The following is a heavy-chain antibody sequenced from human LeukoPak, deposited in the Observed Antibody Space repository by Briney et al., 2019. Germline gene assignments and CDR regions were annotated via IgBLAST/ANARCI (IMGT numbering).Heavy chain of an antibody. CDR2: IYYSGST. V-gene: IGHV4-30-4*01. Sequence: SQTLSLACTVSGGSISSGDYYWSWIRQPPGKGLEWIGYIYYSGSTYYNPSLKSRVTISVDTSKNQFSLKLSSVTAADTAVYYCARSPEGYYDSVDYWGQGTLVTVSS. J-gene: IGHJ4*02. D-gene: IGHD3-22*01. CDR3: ARSPEGYYDSVDY. CDR1: GGSISSGDYY.